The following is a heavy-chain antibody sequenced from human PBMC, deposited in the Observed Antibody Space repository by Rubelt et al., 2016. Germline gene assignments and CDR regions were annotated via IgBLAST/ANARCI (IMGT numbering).Heavy chain of an antibody. V-gene: IGHV4-34*01. CDR2: INHRGTT. Sequence: QVQLQLWGAGLLKPSETLSLTCAVYGGSFSGYYWSWIRQAPGKGLEWIGEINHRGTTNNHPSLKSRVTTSVDTSKNQFSPKRRVVTAADTAGYYCARGRRYRMGSSGWYPWGQGTLVTVSS. D-gene: IGHD6-19*01. CDR3: ARGRRYRMGSSGWYP. J-gene: IGHJ5*02. CDR1: GGSFSGYY.